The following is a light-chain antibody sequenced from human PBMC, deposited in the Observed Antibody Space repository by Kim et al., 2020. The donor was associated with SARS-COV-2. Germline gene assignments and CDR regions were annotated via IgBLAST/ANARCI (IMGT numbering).Light chain of an antibody. CDR2: DAS. CDR3: QQRSNWPPLT. V-gene: IGKV3-11*01. J-gene: IGKJ4*01. CDR1: QSISSY. Sequence: SPGERDTLSCRASQSISSYLAWYQQKPGQAPRLLIYDASNRATGIPARFSGSGSGTDFTLTISSLEPEDFAVYYCQQRSNWPPLTFGGGTKVDIK.